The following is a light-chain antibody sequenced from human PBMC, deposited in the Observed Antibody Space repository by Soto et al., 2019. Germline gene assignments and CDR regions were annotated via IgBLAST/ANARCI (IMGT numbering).Light chain of an antibody. Sequence: IQMTQSPSTLSGSVGDRVTITCRESQGIRNELSWYQKKPGKAPKFLIFAASNLQSGVPSRFSGSGSGTDFTLPIRSLQHEDFATYFCLQDDDYPFTFGGGTRLEI. CDR3: LQDDDYPFT. CDR2: AAS. V-gene: IGKV1-6*01. CDR1: QGIRNE. J-gene: IGKJ5*01.